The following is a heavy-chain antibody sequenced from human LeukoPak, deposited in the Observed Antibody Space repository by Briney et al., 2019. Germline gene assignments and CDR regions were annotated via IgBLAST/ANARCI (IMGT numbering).Heavy chain of an antibody. CDR3: ARAYYDILTGYYRYNWFDP. CDR2: INHSGST. D-gene: IGHD3-9*01. Sequence: SETLSLTCTVSGGSISSSSYYWGWIRQPPGKGLEWIGEINHSGSTNYNPSLKSRVTISVDTSKNQFSLKLSSVTAADTAVYYCARAYYDILTGYYRYNWFDPWGQGTLVTVSS. J-gene: IGHJ5*02. CDR1: GGSISSSSYY. V-gene: IGHV4-39*07.